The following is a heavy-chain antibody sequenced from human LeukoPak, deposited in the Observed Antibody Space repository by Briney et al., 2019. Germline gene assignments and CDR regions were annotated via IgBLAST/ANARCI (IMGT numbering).Heavy chain of an antibody. J-gene: IGHJ4*02. Sequence: GGSLRLSCAASGFTFSSYSMNWVRQAPGKGLEWVSYISSSSSTIYYADSVKGRFTISRDNAKNSLYLQMNSLRAEDTAVYYCARAGAKRYLGYWGQGTLVTVSS. CDR3: ARAGAKRYLGY. CDR2: ISSSSSTI. CDR1: GFTFSSYS. D-gene: IGHD3-9*01. V-gene: IGHV3-48*01.